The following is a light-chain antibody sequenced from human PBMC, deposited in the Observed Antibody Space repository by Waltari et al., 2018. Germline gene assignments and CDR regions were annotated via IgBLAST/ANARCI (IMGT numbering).Light chain of an antibody. V-gene: IGKV3-11*01. CDR2: DAS. Sequence: IVLTQSPATLSLSPGERATLSCRASQTVSTYLAWVQQKPGQAPRLLIYDASNRAPGIPARLRGSGSGTDFSLTISSLEPEDFAVYYCLQRSLWPWTFGQGTKVAVK. J-gene: IGKJ1*01. CDR1: QTVSTY. CDR3: LQRSLWPWT.